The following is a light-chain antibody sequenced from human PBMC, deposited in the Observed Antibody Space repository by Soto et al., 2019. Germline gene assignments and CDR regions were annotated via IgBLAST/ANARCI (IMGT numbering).Light chain of an antibody. Sequence: DIQMTQSPSSLAASVGDRVTITCRASQNITTFLNWYRQRPGEDPRLLISDASSLHSGVPSGFSGSESGTDLDLPISILEDEDAAIYYCQQSSSTPHPFGHATRLDIK. V-gene: IGKV1-39*01. CDR1: QNITTF. J-gene: IGKJ5*01. CDR3: QQSSSTPHP. CDR2: DAS.